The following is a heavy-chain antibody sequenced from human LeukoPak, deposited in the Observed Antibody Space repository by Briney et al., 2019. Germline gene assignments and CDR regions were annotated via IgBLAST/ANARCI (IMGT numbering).Heavy chain of an antibody. V-gene: IGHV1-46*01. CDR3: ARDAFTMVRGVTPTDAFDI. D-gene: IGHD3-10*01. Sequence: ASVKVSCKASGYTFTSYYMHWVRQAPGQGLEWMGIINPSGGSTSYAQKFQGRVTMTRDTSTSTVYMELSSLRSEDTAVYYCARDAFTMVRGVTPTDAFDIWGQGTMVTASS. CDR1: GYTFTSYY. J-gene: IGHJ3*02. CDR2: INPSGGST.